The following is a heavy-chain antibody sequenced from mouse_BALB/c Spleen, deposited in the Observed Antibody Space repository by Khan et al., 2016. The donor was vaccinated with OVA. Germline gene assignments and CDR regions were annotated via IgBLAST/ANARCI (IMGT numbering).Heavy chain of an antibody. J-gene: IGHJ3*01. V-gene: IGHV2-9*02. Sequence: QVQLKESGPGLVAPSQSLSITCTVSGFSLSNYGIHWVRQPPGKGLEWLGVIWTGGITNYNSALMSRLIISKDNSKSQVFLKMNRLQTDDTAIYYCARSYDYDVGGFAYWGQGTLVIVSA. CDR3: ARSYDYDVGGFAY. D-gene: IGHD2-4*01. CDR2: IWTGGIT. CDR1: GFSLSNYG.